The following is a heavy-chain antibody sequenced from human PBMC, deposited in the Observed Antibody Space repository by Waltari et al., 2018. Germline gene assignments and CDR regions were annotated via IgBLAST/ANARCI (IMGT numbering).Heavy chain of an antibody. CDR1: GGSFSGYY. CDR3: ARGLDYDILTGYYPGASFDY. D-gene: IGHD3-9*01. Sequence: QVQLQQWGAGLLKPSETLSLTCAVYGGSFSGYYWSWIRQPPGKGLEWLGEINHSGSTNYNPSLKSRVTISVDTSKNQFSLKLSSVTAADTAVYYCARGLDYDILTGYYPGASFDYWGQGTLVTVSS. J-gene: IGHJ4*02. CDR2: INHSGST. V-gene: IGHV4-34*01.